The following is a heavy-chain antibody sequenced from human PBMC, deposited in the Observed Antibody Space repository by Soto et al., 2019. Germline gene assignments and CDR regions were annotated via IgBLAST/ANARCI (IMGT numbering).Heavy chain of an antibody. V-gene: IGHV1-2*04. J-gene: IGHJ5*02. CDR1: GYTFTGYY. Sequence: QVQLVQSGAEVKKPGASVKVSCKASGYTFTGYYIHWVRQAPGQGLEWMGWINPNSGGTNYAQKFQGWVTMTRDTPISTGYREVGRLRSDDTAVYYCARGVSGSGSQNWFDPWGHGTLVTVSS. D-gene: IGHD3-10*01. CDR3: ARGVSGSGSQNWFDP. CDR2: INPNSGGT.